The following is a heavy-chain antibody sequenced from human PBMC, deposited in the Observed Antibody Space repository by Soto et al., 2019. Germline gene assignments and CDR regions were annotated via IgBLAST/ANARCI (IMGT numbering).Heavy chain of an antibody. CDR1: GYSISSGYY. CDR3: ARQRSQQLVLFDY. D-gene: IGHD6-6*01. J-gene: IGHJ4*02. Sequence: SETLSLTCAVSGYSISSGYYWGWIRQPPGKGLEWIGSIYHSGSTYYNPSLKSRVTISVDTSKNQFSLKLSSVTAADTAVYYCARQRSQQLVLFDYWGQGTLVTVSS. V-gene: IGHV4-38-2*01. CDR2: IYHSGST.